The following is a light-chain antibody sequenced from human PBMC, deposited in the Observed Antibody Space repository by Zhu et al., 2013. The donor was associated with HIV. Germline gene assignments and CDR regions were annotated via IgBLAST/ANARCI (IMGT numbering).Light chain of an antibody. CDR2: GAS. J-gene: IGKJ2*01. CDR3: QQYGTSYT. Sequence: EIVLTQSPGTLSLSPGERATLSCRASQSVSSSYLAWYQQKPGQAPRLLIYGASSRATGIPDRFSGSGSGTDFTLTISRLEPEDFAVYYCQQYGTSYTFGQGTKPGDQ. V-gene: IGKV3-20*01. CDR1: QSVSSSY.